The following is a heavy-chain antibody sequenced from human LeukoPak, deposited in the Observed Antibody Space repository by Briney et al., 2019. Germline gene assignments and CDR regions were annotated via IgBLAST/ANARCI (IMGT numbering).Heavy chain of an antibody. V-gene: IGHV3-21*01. D-gene: IGHD2-2*01. Sequence: PGGFLRLSCAASGFTFSSYSMNWVRQAPGKGLEWVSSISSSSSYIYYADSVKGRFTISRDNAKNSLYLQMNSLRAEDTAVYYCASLAVVVPAALADYWGQGTLVTVSS. CDR1: GFTFSSYS. J-gene: IGHJ4*02. CDR3: ASLAVVVPAALADY. CDR2: ISSSSSYI.